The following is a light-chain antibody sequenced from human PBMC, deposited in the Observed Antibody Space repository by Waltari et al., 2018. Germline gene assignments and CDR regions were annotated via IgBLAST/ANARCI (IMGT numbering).Light chain of an antibody. Sequence: DIVMTQSPDSLSVSLGERANINCKSSLSILHSSENKNDLGWYQQKSGQSPKLLIYGASTRESGVPDRFSGSGSGTDFTLTISSLQAEDVAFYYCQQYYRTPFTFGPGTKVDIK. CDR3: QQYYRTPFT. V-gene: IGKV4-1*01. J-gene: IGKJ3*01. CDR1: LSILHSSENKND. CDR2: GAS.